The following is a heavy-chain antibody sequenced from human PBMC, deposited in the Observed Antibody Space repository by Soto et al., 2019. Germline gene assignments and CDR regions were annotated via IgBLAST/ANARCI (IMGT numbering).Heavy chain of an antibody. Sequence: ASVKVSCKASGYTFTGYEIYWLRQAPGQGFEWMGWISPNSGNTKNAQRFQGRVTMTRDTSISTAYMELNSLKSDDTAVYYCSRGLIVGGRVVYGMDVWGQGTTVTVSS. D-gene: IGHD1-26*01. V-gene: IGHV1-2*02. CDR3: SRGLIVGGRVVYGMDV. CDR1: GYTFTGYE. J-gene: IGHJ6*02. CDR2: ISPNSGNT.